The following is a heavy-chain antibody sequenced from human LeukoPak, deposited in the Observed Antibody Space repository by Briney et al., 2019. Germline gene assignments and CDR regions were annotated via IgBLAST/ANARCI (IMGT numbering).Heavy chain of an antibody. Sequence: ASVKVACNGSASTFTCYSFSLVRQGPAQGLEWVGLISTYNGNTNYAQKFQRRVSMTTETSTSTDYMELRSLRSDDTAVYYCAREGYCRSSSCSGYYYYYGMDVWGKGTTVTVSS. CDR1: ASTFTCYS. CDR2: ISTYNGNT. V-gene: IGHV1-18*04. J-gene: IGHJ6*04. CDR3: AREGYCRSSSCSGYYYYYGMDV. D-gene: IGHD2-2*01.